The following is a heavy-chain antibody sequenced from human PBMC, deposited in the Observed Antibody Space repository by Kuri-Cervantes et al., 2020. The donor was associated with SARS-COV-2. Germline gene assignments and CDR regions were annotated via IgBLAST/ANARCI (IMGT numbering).Heavy chain of an antibody. D-gene: IGHD1-14*01. J-gene: IGHJ4*02. CDR2: ISSSSSYV. CDR1: GFTFSSYS. V-gene: IGHV3-21*01. Sequence: GESLKISCAASGFTFSSYSMNWVRQAPGKGLEWVSSISSSSSYVYYADSVKGRFTISRGNAKNSLYLQMNSLRAGDTAVYYCARTDPQLPHLIYWGQGTLVTVSS. CDR3: ARTDPQLPHLIY.